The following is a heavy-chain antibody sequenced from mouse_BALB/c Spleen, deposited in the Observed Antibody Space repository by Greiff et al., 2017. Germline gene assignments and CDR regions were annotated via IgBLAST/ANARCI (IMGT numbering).Heavy chain of an antibody. CDR2: ISYSGST. V-gene: IGHV3-2*02. CDR3: ARSGRYGYAMDY. CDR1: GYSITSDYA. D-gene: IGHD2-14*01. J-gene: IGHJ4*01. Sequence: EVQGVESGPGLVKPSQSLSLTCTVTGYSITSDYAWNWIRQFPGNKLEWMGYISYSGSTSYNPSLKSRISITRDTSKNQFFLQLNSVTTEDTATYYCARSGRYGYAMDYWGQGTSVTVSS.